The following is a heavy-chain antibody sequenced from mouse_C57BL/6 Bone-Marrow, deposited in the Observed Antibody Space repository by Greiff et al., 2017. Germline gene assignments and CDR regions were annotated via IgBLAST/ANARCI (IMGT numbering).Heavy chain of an antibody. J-gene: IGHJ4*01. CDR3: ARAFITTVVAGGYYAMDY. CDR1: GYTFTSYW. D-gene: IGHD1-1*01. V-gene: IGHV1-69*01. CDR2: IDPSDSYT. Sequence: VQLQQPGAELVMPGASVKLSCKASGYTFTSYWMHWVKQRPGQGLEWIGEIDPSDSYTNYNQKFKGKSPLTVDKSSSTAYMQLSSLTSEDAAVYYWARAFITTVVAGGYYAMDYWGQGTSVTVSA.